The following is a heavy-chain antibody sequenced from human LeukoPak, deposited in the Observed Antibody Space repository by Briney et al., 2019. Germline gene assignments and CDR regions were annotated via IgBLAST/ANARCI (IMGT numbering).Heavy chain of an antibody. J-gene: IGHJ4*02. CDR3: AREDSGIFDY. D-gene: IGHD3-22*01. CDR2: IYYSGST. CDR1: GGSISSYY. Sequence: PSETLSLTCTVSGGSISSYYWSWIRQPPGNGLEWIGYIYYSGSTNYNPSLKSRVTISVDTSKNQFSLKLSSVTAADTAVYYCAREDSGIFDYWGQGTLVTVSS. V-gene: IGHV4-59*01.